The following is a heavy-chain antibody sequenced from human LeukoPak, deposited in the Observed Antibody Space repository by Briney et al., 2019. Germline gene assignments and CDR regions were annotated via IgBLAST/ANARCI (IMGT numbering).Heavy chain of an antibody. CDR1: GFTFSSYG. Sequence: GGSLRLSCAASGFTFSSYGMHWVRQAPGKGLEWVAFIGYDGSNKYYADSVKGRFTISRENTKNTLFLLMNSLRAEDSAVYYCARGNFYSGSGSSPLDYWGQGTLVTVSS. J-gene: IGHJ4*02. V-gene: IGHV3-33*08. CDR2: IGYDGSNK. D-gene: IGHD3-10*01. CDR3: ARGNFYSGSGSSPLDY.